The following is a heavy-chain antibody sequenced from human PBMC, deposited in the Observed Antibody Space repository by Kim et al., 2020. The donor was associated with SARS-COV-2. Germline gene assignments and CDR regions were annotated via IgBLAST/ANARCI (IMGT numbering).Heavy chain of an antibody. CDR1: GGTFSSYA. V-gene: IGHV1-69*13. Sequence: SVKVSCKASGGTFSSYAITWLRQARGQGLEWMGGIIPILNKQDYSQKFQGRVTLTADESTGTAYMELNSLRSDDTAVYYCARGRFLEWRQMSYYYGFDVWGQGASVTVSS. CDR3: ARGRFLEWRQMSYYYGFDV. CDR2: IIPILNKQ. J-gene: IGHJ6*02. D-gene: IGHD3-3*01.